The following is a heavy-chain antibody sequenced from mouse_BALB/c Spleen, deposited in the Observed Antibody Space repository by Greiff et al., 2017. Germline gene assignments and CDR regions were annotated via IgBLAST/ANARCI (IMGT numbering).Heavy chain of an antibody. CDR1: GFTFSSYT. Sequence: EVNVVESGGGLVKPGGSLKLSCAASGFTFSSYTMSWVRQTPEKRLEWVATISSGGSYTYYPDSVKGRFTISRDNAKNTLYLQMSSLKSEDTAMYYCTRDGDGNSFAYWGQGTLVTVSA. CDR2: ISSGGSYT. V-gene: IGHV5-6-4*01. J-gene: IGHJ3*01. CDR3: TRDGDGNSFAY. D-gene: IGHD2-1*01.